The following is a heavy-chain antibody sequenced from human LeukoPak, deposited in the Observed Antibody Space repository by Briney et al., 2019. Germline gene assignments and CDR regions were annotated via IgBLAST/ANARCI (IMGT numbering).Heavy chain of an antibody. D-gene: IGHD5/OR15-5a*01. V-gene: IGHV3-30*03. Sequence: GGSLRLSCAASGFTSSSYGMHWVRQAPGKGLEWVAVISYDGSNKYYADSVKGRFTISRDNSKNTLYLQMNSLRAEDTAVYYCARGSRAGHYWGQGTLVTVSS. CDR3: ARGSRAGHY. CDR2: ISYDGSNK. J-gene: IGHJ4*02. CDR1: GFTSSSYG.